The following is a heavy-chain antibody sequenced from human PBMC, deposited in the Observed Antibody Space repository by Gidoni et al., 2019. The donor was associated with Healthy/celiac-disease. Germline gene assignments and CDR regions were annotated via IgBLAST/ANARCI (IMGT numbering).Heavy chain of an antibody. CDR2: IYYSGST. Sequence: QLQLQESGPGLVKPSETLSLTCTVSGGSISSSSYYWGWIRQPPGKGLEWIGSIYYSGSTYYNPSLKSRVTISVDTSKNQFSLKLSSVTAADTAVYYCARGAAASLWDYWGQGTLVTVSS. J-gene: IGHJ4*02. D-gene: IGHD6-13*01. CDR1: GGSISSSSYY. V-gene: IGHV4-39*01. CDR3: ARGAAASLWDY.